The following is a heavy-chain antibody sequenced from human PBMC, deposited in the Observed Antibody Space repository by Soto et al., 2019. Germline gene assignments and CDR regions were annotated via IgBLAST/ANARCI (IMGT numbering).Heavy chain of an antibody. CDR2: IWYDGSNK. CDR1: GLPFSSYG. Sequence: GGSLRLSCAASGLPFSSYGMHWVRQDPGKGLEWVAVIWYDGSNKYYADSVKGRFTISRDNSKNTLYLQMNSLRAEDTAVYYCARVFESPFLIAADRPFDYWGQGTLVTVSS. D-gene: IGHD6-6*01. CDR3: ARVFESPFLIAADRPFDY. J-gene: IGHJ4*02. V-gene: IGHV3-33*01.